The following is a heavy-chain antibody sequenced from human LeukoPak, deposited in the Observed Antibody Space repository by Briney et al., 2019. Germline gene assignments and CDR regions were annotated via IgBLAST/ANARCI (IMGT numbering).Heavy chain of an antibody. V-gene: IGHV3-11*04. CDR2: ISSSGSTI. D-gene: IGHD1-14*01. CDR1: GFTFSDYY. J-gene: IGHJ3*02. CDR3: ARDPRYPRTFDI. Sequence: PGGSLRLSCAASGFTFSDYYMSWIRQAPGEGVEWVSYISSSGSTIYYADPVKGRFTISRDNAKNSLYLQMNSLRAEDPAVYYCARDPRYPRTFDIWGQGTMVTVSS.